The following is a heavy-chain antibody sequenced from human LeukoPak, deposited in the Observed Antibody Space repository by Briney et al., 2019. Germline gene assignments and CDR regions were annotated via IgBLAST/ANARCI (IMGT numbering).Heavy chain of an antibody. D-gene: IGHD3/OR15-3a*01. CDR1: GFTFSSYA. J-gene: IGHJ4*02. V-gene: IGHV3-23*01. Sequence: QSGGSLRLSCAASGFTFSSYAMSWVRQAPGKGLEWVSAISGSGGSTYYADSVKGRFTISRDNSKNTLYLQMNSLRAEDTAVYYCAPDWSIKAGGTMYYFDYWGQGTLVTVSS. CDR2: ISGSGGST. CDR3: APDWSIKAGGTMYYFDY.